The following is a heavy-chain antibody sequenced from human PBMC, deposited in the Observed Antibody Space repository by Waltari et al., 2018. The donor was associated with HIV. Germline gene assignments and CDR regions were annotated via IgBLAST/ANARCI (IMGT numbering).Heavy chain of an antibody. CDR1: GFTVSSHY. Sequence: EVQLVESGGGLLQPQGSLRLSCAGYGFTVSSHYMSWVRQAPGKGLEWVSVIYSSGKTYYADSVKGRFTISRDNSKNTLYLQMNRLRVEDTAVYYCDMYYYDSSGYSAAVWGQGTTVTVSS. D-gene: IGHD3-22*01. J-gene: IGHJ6*02. V-gene: IGHV3-53*01. CDR2: IYSSGKT. CDR3: DMYYYDSSGYSAAV.